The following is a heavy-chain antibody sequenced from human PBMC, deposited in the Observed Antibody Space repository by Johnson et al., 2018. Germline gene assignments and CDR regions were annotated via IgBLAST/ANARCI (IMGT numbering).Heavy chain of an antibody. CDR1: GFTFSTYS. D-gene: IGHD5-24*01. V-gene: IGHV3-21*01. J-gene: IGHJ3*01. CDR3: ASVGRMALWDAFDL. Sequence: VQLVESGGGLVKPGGSLRLCCAASGFTFSTYSMTWVRQAPGKGLEWVSSISQSSSYINYGDSEKGRFTTSSDNAKNPLYLQTTSLRAEDTARYYCASVGRMALWDAFDLWGQGTMLTVSS. CDR2: ISQSSSYI.